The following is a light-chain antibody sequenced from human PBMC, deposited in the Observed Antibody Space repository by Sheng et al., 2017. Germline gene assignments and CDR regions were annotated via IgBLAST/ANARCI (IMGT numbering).Light chain of an antibody. CDR2: RNN. V-gene: IGLV1-47*01. Sequence: QSVLTQPPSASGTPGQRVTISCSGSRSNLGSYYVYWYQHLPGTAPKLLIFRNNERSSGVPDRFSGFKSGTSASLDISGLRSEDEAEYYCAAWDGNLSGVVFGGGTKADRP. CDR1: RSNLGSYY. J-gene: IGLJ2*01. CDR3: AAWDGNLSGVV.